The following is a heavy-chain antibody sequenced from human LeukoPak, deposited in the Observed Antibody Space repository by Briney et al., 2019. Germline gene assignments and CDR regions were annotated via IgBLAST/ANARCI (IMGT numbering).Heavy chain of an antibody. CDR1: GFTFSSYS. CDR3: ARAYSNYVLLTSYHSGFDY. CDR2: ISSSSSYI. D-gene: IGHD4-11*01. Sequence: GGSLRLSCAASGFTFSSYSMNWVRQAPGKGLEWVSSISSSSSYIYYADSVKGRFTISRDNAKNSLYLQMNSLRAEDTAVYYCARAYSNYVLLTSYHSGFDYWGQGTLVTVSS. V-gene: IGHV3-21*01. J-gene: IGHJ4*02.